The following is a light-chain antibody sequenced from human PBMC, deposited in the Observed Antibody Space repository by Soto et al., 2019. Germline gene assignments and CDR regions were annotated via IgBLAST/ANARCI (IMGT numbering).Light chain of an antibody. Sequence: QSALTQPASVSGSPGQSITISCTGTSSDVGGYNYVSWYQQHPGKAPKLMIYDVSNRPSGVSNRFSGSKSGNTASLTISGRQDEDEADDYCSSYTSSSTLLYVFGTGTKLTVL. CDR1: SSDVGGYNY. CDR3: SSYTSSSTLLYV. V-gene: IGLV2-14*01. CDR2: DVS. J-gene: IGLJ1*01.